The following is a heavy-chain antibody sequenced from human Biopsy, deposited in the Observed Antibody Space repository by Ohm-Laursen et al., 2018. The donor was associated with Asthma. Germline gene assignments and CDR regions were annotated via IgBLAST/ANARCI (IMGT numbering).Heavy chain of an antibody. V-gene: IGHV3-30*03. Sequence: SLRLSCAATGFTFRTYSMSWVRQAPGKGLEWVAVISYDGSNKYYADSVKGRFTVSRDNAKNSLYLQMNSLRDEETAVYYCARPRWGPHGYWGQGTLVTVSS. CDR2: ISYDGSNK. CDR1: GFTFRTYS. CDR3: ARPRWGPHGY. D-gene: IGHD7-27*01. J-gene: IGHJ4*02.